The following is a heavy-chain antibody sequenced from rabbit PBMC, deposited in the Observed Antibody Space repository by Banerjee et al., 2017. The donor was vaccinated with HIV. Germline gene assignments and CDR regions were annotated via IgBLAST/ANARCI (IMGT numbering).Heavy chain of an antibody. CDR2: ILTDSGGKT. J-gene: IGHJ3*01. CDR1: GFDFSSSYY. CDR3: ARGSGVIRLDL. D-gene: IGHD1-1*01. Sequence: QSLEESGGDLVKPGASLTLTCTASGFDFSSSYYMCWVRQAPGKGLEWIGCILTDSGGKTYYASWAKGRFTISKTSSTTVTLQMTSLTAADTATYFCARGSGVIRLDLWGPGTLVTVS. V-gene: IGHV1S40*01.